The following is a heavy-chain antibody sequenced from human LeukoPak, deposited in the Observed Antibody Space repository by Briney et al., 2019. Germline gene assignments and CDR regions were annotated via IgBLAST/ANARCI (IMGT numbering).Heavy chain of an antibody. Sequence: GSLRLSCAASGFTVTDNYMNWVRQSSGKGLEWVSVIYGGGDTNYADSVKGRFTISRDNSKNTLYLQMNSLRAEDTAVYYCARSSTRPPGYWGQGTLVTVSS. CDR3: ARSSTRPPGY. D-gene: IGHD2-2*01. J-gene: IGHJ4*02. CDR2: IYGGGDT. CDR1: GFTVTDNY. V-gene: IGHV3-53*01.